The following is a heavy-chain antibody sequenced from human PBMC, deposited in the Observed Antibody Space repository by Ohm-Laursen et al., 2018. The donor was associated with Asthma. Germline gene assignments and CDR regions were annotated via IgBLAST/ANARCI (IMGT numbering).Heavy chain of an antibody. D-gene: IGHD2-2*01. CDR3: ARDQLTGGGMDV. V-gene: IGHV3-13*01. CDR2: IGTAGDT. J-gene: IGHJ6*02. Sequence: GSLRLSCAASGFTFSSYDMHWVRQATGKGLEWVSAIGTAGDTYYPGSVKGRFTISRENAKNSLYLQMNSLRAGDTAVYYCARDQLTGGGMDVWGQGTTVTVSS. CDR1: GFTFSSYD.